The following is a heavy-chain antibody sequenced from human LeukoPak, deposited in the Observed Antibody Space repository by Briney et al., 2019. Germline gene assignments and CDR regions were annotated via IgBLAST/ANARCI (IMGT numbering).Heavy chain of an antibody. Sequence: ASVKVSCKASGYTFTSYGISWVRQAPGQGLEWMGWISAYNGNTNYAQKLQGRVTMTTDTSTSTAYMELRSLRSDDTAVYYCARDLEEYSSWRGFDYWGQGTLVTVSS. CDR2: ISAYNGNT. CDR3: ARDLEEYSSWRGFDY. J-gene: IGHJ4*02. CDR1: GYTFTSYG. D-gene: IGHD6-6*01. V-gene: IGHV1-18*01.